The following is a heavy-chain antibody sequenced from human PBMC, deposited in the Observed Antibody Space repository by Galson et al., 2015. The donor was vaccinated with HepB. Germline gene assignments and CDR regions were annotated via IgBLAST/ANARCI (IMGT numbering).Heavy chain of an antibody. J-gene: IGHJ4*02. Sequence: SLRLSCAAPGLSFSSYAMSWVRQAPGSGLEWVSGVSGGGTSTYYADSVKGRFTVSRDTSKNTLYLQMNSLRVEDTAIYYCAKSRAWLPQGAIDYWGQGTLVTVSS. CDR2: VSGGGTST. CDR3: AKSRAWLPQGAIDY. CDR1: GLSFSSYA. D-gene: IGHD5-24*01. V-gene: IGHV3-23*01.